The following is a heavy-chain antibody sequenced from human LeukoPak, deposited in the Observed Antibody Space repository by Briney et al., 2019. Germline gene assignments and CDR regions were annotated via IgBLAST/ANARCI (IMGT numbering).Heavy chain of an antibody. Sequence: SETLSLTCTVSGGSISSYYWSWIRQPPGNGLEWIGYIYYSGSTNYNPSLKSRVTISGDTSKNQVSLKVSSVTAADTAVYYCVRSDDFWSGYYGYWGQGTLVTVSP. CDR3: VRSDDFWSGYYGY. J-gene: IGHJ4*02. CDR1: GGSISSYY. V-gene: IGHV4-59*01. CDR2: IYYSGST. D-gene: IGHD3-3*01.